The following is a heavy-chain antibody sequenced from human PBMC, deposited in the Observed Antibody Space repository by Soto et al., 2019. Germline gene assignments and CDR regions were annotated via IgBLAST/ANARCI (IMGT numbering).Heavy chain of an antibody. Sequence: EVQLLESGGGLVQPGGSLRLSCAASGFTFSSYAMSWVRQAPGKGLEWVSAISGSGGSTYYADSVKGRFTISRDNSKNPLYLQMNSLRAEDTAVYYCAKLPCYGSGSYCHFDYWGQGTLVTVSS. V-gene: IGHV3-23*01. CDR1: GFTFSSYA. CDR2: ISGSGGST. CDR3: AKLPCYGSGSYCHFDY. J-gene: IGHJ4*02. D-gene: IGHD3-10*01.